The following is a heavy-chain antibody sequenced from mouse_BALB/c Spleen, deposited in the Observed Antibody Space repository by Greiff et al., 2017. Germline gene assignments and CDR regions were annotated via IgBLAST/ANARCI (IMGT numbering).Heavy chain of an antibody. J-gene: IGHJ4*01. V-gene: IGHV2-9-2*01. CDR3: VRDRGTGAMDY. CDR1: GFSLTSYD. D-gene: IGHD3-3*01. CDR2: IWTGGGT. Sequence: QVQLQQSGPGLVSPSQSLSITCTVSGFSLTSYDISWIRQPPGKGLEWLGVIWTGGGTNYNSAFMSRLSVSKNNSKSQVFLKMNSQQTDDTAMYCCVRDRGTGAMDYWGKGTAVTVAT.